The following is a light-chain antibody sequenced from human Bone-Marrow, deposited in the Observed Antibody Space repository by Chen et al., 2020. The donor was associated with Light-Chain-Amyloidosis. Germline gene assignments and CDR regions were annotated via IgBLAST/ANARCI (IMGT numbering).Light chain of an antibody. Sequence: SYELTQPPSVSLSPGQTARITCSGDDLPTKYAYWYQQKPGQAPLLVIHRDTERPSGISERFYGTRSGTTATLNISGDQAEDEDDYDCESADSSGTNEVIFGGGTKLSVL. V-gene: IGLV3-25*03. CDR3: ESADSSGTNEVI. CDR2: RDT. CDR1: DLPTKY. J-gene: IGLJ2*01.